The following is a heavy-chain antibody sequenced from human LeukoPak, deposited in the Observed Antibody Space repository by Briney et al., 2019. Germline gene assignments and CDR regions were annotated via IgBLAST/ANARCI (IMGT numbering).Heavy chain of an antibody. CDR1: GFIFSNFW. V-gene: IGHV3-7*05. CDR2: IKEDGSEK. CDR3: VGGGNFRY. Sequence: AGSLRLSCVASGFIFSNFWMHWVRKAPRTGQERVANIKEDGSEKYYVDSVNGRFTISSDNAKNSLFLQMHSLRTAETTASYCVGGGNFRYWGRGTRVSVSS. D-gene: IGHD2/OR15-2a*01. J-gene: IGHJ4*02.